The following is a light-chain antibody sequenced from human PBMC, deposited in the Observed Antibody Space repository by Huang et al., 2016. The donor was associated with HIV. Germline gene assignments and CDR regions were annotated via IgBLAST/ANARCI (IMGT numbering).Light chain of an antibody. CDR1: QSVSSY. V-gene: IGKV3-11*01. CDR2: ATS. J-gene: IGKJ2*01. CDR3: QQRITWPPSYT. Sequence: EIVLTQSPATLSLSPGDRATLSCRASQSVSSYFAWYQHKPGQAPRLLIYATSNRATGVPARFSGSGSGTDFTLTISSLEPEDFAVYYCQQRITWPPSYTFGQGTKVE.